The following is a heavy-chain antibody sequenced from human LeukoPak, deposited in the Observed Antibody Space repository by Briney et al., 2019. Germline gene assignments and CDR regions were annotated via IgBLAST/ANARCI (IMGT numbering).Heavy chain of an antibody. CDR1: GDSITSSRNY. J-gene: IGHJ4*02. V-gene: IGHV4-39*07. D-gene: IGHD4-17*01. CDR3: ASGTTVTNFAY. Sequence: MPSETLSLTCSVSGDSITSSRNYWGWVRQSPGKGLEWIATIYYTGNTQYNPSLRSRLTISLDTSRNQVSLRLISVTAADTAVYYCASGTTVTNFAYWGQGTLVTVSS. CDR2: IYYTGNT.